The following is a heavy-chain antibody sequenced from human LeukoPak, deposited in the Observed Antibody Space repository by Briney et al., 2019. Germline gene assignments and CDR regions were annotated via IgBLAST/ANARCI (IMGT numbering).Heavy chain of an antibody. J-gene: IGHJ5*02. CDR3: AKDRAVVVVPAANNWFDP. CDR1: GFTFSIYA. CDR2: ISGSGGST. V-gene: IGHV3-23*01. D-gene: IGHD2-2*01. Sequence: GGSLRLSCAAYGFTFSIYAMSWVRQAPGKGLEWVSAISGSGGSTYYADSVKGRFTISRDNSKNTLYLQMNSLRAEDTAVYYCAKDRAVVVVPAANNWFDPWGQGTLVTVSS.